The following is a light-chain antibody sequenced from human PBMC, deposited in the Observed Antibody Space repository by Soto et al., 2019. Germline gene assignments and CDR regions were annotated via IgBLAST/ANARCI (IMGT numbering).Light chain of an antibody. J-gene: IGLJ1*01. CDR2: EVS. CDR1: SSDIGGFDY. CDR3: SSYTSSSTLGV. Sequence: QSALPQPASVSGSPGQSITISCTGTSSDIGGFDYVSWYQQHPGKAPKLMIYEVSNRPSGVSHRFSGSKSGNTASLTISGLQAEDEADYYCSSYTSSSTLGVFGTGTKVTVL. V-gene: IGLV2-14*01.